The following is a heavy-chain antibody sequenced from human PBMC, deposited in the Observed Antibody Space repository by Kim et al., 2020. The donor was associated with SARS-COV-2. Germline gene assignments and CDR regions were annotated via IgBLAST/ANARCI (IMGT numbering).Heavy chain of an antibody. Sequence: APVKVSCKTSGYTFTDYTVHWVRQVPGQGLEWMAWIIPNSGDTNSPQKFQGRVTMTRDTSINTAYMELRRLRPDDTAVYFCARDAMGSAPYGLDVWGQGTTVIVSS. CDR1: GYTFTDYT. CDR3: ARDAMGSAPYGLDV. J-gene: IGHJ6*02. CDR2: IIPNSGDT. V-gene: IGHV1-2*02. D-gene: IGHD6-6*01.